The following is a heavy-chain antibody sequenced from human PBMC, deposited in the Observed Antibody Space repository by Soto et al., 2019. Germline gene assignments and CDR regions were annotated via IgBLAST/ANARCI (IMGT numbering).Heavy chain of an antibody. CDR2: INHSGST. Sequence: SETLSLTCAVYGGSFSGYYWSWIRQPPGKGLEWIGEINHSGSTNYNPSLKSRVTISVDTSKNQFSLKLSSVTAADTAVYYCARGWGDVTVTTLSYYYYGMDVWGQGTTVTVSS. J-gene: IGHJ6*02. V-gene: IGHV4-34*01. CDR1: GGSFSGYY. CDR3: ARGWGDVTVTTLSYYYYGMDV. D-gene: IGHD4-17*01.